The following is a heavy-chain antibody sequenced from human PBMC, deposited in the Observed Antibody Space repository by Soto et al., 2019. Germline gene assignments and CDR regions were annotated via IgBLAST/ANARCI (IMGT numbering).Heavy chain of an antibody. CDR2: ISGSGGST. J-gene: IGHJ4*02. V-gene: IGHV3-23*01. CDR3: AKRGGGTYFDY. CDR1: GFTFSSYA. D-gene: IGHD2-15*01. Sequence: EVQLLESGGGWVQPGGSLRLSCAASGFTFSSYAMNWVRQAPGKGLEWVSVISGSGGSTYYADSVKGRFSISRDSSTNTLYLQMNSLRAEDTAVYYCAKRGGGTYFDYWGQGTLVTVSS.